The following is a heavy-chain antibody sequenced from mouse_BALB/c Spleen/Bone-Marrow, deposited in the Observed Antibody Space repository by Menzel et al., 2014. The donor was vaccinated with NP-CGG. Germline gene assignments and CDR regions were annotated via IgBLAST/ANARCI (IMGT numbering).Heavy chain of an antibody. D-gene: IGHD2-14*01. V-gene: IGHV1-84*02. J-gene: IGHJ1*01. CDR2: IYPGSGNT. Sequence: LMESGPELVKPGASVKISCKASGYTFTDYYINWVKQRPGQGLEWIGWIYPGSGNTNYNEKFKGKATLTVDTSSSTAYMHLSSMTFEDDAVDFCARRRDDVGYFDVWGAGTPVTVSS. CDR3: ARRRDDVGYFDV. CDR1: GYTFTDYY.